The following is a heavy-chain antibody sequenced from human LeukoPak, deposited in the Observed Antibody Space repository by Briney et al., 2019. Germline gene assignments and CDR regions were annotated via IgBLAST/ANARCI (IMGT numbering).Heavy chain of an antibody. Sequence: SVKVSCKASGGTFSSYAISWVRQAPGQGLEWMGRIIPILGIANYAQKFQGRVTITADKSTSTAYMGLSSLRSEDTAVYYCARSADIVVVPAAPDDAFDIWGQGTMVTVSS. J-gene: IGHJ3*02. CDR1: GGTFSSYA. CDR3: ARSADIVVVPAAPDDAFDI. D-gene: IGHD2-2*01. V-gene: IGHV1-69*04. CDR2: IIPILGIA.